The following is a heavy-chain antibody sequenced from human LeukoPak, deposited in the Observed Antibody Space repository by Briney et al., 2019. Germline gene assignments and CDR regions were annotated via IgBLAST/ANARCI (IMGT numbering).Heavy chain of an antibody. J-gene: IGHJ5*02. CDR3: ATQGPKPNNRFDP. V-gene: IGHV3-53*01. D-gene: IGHD1/OR15-1a*01. CDR2: LYSDGKT. CDR1: GFTVSSNY. Sequence: PGESLKISCAASGFTVSSNYMSWVRQAPGKGLEWVAVLYSDGKTYYGDSVKGRFTISRDNSKNTLDLQMNSLRAEDTAVYYCATQGPKPNNRFDPWGQGTLVTVSS.